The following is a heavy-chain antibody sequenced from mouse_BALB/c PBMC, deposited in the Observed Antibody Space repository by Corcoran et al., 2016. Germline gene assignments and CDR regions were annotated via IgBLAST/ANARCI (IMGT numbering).Heavy chain of an antibody. Sequence: QIQLVQSGPELKKPGETVKISCKASGYTFTNYGMNWVKQALGKGLKWMGWINTYTGEPTDADDVKGLFAFSLETSASKAYLQINNLKNEDTATYVRARQRDSYCSSYLDDWGQGTTRTLSS. J-gene: IGHJ2*01. CDR1: GYTFTNYG. CDR2: INTYTGEP. D-gene: IGHD1-1*01. CDR3: ARQRDSYCSSYLDD. V-gene: IGHV9-3-1*01.